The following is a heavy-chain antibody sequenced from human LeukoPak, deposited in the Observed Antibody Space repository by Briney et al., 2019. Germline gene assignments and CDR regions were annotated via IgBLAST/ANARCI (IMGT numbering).Heavy chain of an antibody. Sequence: GGSLRLSCAASGFIFSRYAMNWVRQAPGKGLEWVSGVGGSGATTYNADSVKGRFTIFRDNSRNTLYLQMNSLRAEDTAVYYCAKGISSGWPGPDYWGQGTLVTVSS. CDR2: VGGSGATT. D-gene: IGHD6-19*01. J-gene: IGHJ4*02. CDR1: GFIFSRYA. CDR3: AKGISSGWPGPDY. V-gene: IGHV3-23*01.